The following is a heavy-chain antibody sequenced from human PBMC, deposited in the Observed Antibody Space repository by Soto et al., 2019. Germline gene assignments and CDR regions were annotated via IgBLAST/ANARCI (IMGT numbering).Heavy chain of an antibody. CDR3: ARGYSGYDEAYYYYYYMDV. CDR1: GYTFTGYY. D-gene: IGHD5-12*01. V-gene: IGHV1-2*04. J-gene: IGHJ6*03. Sequence: QVQLVQSGAEVKKPGALVKVSCKASGYTFTGYYMHWVRQAPGQGLEWMGWINPNSGGTNYAQKFQGWVTMTRDTSISTAYMELSRLRSDDTAVYYCARGYSGYDEAYYYYYYMDVWGKGTTVTVSS. CDR2: INPNSGGT.